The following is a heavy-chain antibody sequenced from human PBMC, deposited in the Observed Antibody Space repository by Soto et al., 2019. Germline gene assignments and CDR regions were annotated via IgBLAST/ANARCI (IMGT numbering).Heavy chain of an antibody. J-gene: IGHJ6*02. CDR1: GASISSGGYY. Sequence: SETLALSCTFSGASISSGGYYWSWIRQHPGKGLEWIGYIYYSGSTYYNPSLKSRVTISVDTSKNQFSLKLSSVTAADTAVYYCARGYLLNGMDVWGQGTTVTVSS. CDR2: IYYSGST. D-gene: IGHD1-26*01. V-gene: IGHV4-31*03. CDR3: ARGYLLNGMDV.